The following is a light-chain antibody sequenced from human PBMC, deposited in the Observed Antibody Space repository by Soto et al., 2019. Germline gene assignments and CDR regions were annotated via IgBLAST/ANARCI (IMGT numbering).Light chain of an antibody. CDR3: QQYNKWGT. Sequence: EIVMTQSPATLYVSPGERATLSCRASQSVSSNLAWYQQKPGQAPRLLIYGASTRATGIPARFSRSGSRTEFTLTISSLQSEDFAVDYCQQYNKWGTFGQGTKVEIK. CDR1: QSVSSN. V-gene: IGKV3-15*01. CDR2: GAS. J-gene: IGKJ1*01.